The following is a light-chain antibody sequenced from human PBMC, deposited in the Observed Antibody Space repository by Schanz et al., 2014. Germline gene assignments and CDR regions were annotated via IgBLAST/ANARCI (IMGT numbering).Light chain of an antibody. CDR1: SSDIGGRAY. V-gene: IGLV2-14*01. J-gene: IGLJ2*01. CDR2: DVN. Sequence: QSVLTQPASVSGSPGQSITISCTGTSSDIGGRAYVSWYQQRPGKAPQLILYDVNSRPSGVSNRFSGSKSGNTASLTISGLQAEYEADYHCSSHTAITTAVVFGGGTKLAVL. CDR3: SSHTAITTAVV.